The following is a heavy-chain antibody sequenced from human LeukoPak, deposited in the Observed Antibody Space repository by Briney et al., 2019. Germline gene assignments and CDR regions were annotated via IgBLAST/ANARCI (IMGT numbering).Heavy chain of an antibody. D-gene: IGHD6-13*01. CDR2: ISAYNGNT. CDR3: ARDIGLYSSSWYEIFDY. Sequence: ASVKISCKVSGYTFTDYYMHWVRQAPGQGLEWMGWISAYNGNTNYAQKLQGRVTMTTDTSTSTAYMELRSLRSDDTAVYYSARDIGLYSSSWYEIFDYWGQGTLVTVSS. J-gene: IGHJ4*02. CDR1: GYTFTDYY. V-gene: IGHV1-18*04.